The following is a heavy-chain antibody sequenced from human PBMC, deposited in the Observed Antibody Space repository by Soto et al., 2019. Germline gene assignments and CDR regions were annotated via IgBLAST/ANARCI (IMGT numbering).Heavy chain of an antibody. D-gene: IGHD2-15*01. J-gene: IGHJ4*02. CDR2: IDPYDTGI. V-gene: IGHV3-74*01. CDR3: TSDTFGARDD. CDR1: GFAFSSEW. Sequence: PGGSLRLSCAASGFAFSSEWMHWVRQAPGKGLVWVSRIDPYDTGITYADSVKGRFTISRDNAKNTLYLQMNSLRAEDTAVYYCTSDTFGARDDWGQGTLVTVSA.